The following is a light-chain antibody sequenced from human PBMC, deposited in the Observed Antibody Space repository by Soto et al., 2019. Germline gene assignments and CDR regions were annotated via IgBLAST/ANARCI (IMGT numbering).Light chain of an antibody. V-gene: IGLV2-14*01. J-gene: IGLJ1*01. CDR2: EVS. Sequence: QSALTQPAFVSGSPGQSITISCTGSSSDIGAYNYVSWFQQYPGKAPKLIISEVSNRPSGVSNRFSGSKSGTAASLTISGLRTEDEADYFCFSFTTDWTHVFGNGTKVTVL. CDR3: FSFTTDWTHV. CDR1: SSDIGAYNY.